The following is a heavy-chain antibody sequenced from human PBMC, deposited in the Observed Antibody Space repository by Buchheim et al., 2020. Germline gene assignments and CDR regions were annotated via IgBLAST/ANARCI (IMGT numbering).Heavy chain of an antibody. J-gene: IGHJ4*02. CDR1: GFTFSPYA. D-gene: IGHD3-22*01. CDR3: AYYYDSSGYSDY. CDR2: ISYDGSNK. Sequence: QVQLVESGGGVVQPGRSLRLSCAASGFTFSPYAMHWVRQAPGRGLEWVAVISYDGSNKYADSVKGRFTISRDNSKNTLYLQMNSLRAEDTAVYYCAYYYDSSGYSDYWGQGTL. V-gene: IGHV3-30*14.